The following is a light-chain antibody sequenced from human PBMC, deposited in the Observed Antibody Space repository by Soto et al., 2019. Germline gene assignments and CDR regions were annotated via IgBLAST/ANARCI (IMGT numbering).Light chain of an antibody. Sequence: EIVLTHSPATLSLSPCERATLSFSASQSVSSYLAWYQQKPGQAPRLLIYDASTRATGIPARFSGSGSGTEFTLTVSSLQSEDFAVYYCQHFVNSLTWTFGQGTKVDI. CDR1: QSVSSY. CDR3: QHFVNSLTWT. V-gene: IGKV3-11*01. J-gene: IGKJ1*01. CDR2: DAS.